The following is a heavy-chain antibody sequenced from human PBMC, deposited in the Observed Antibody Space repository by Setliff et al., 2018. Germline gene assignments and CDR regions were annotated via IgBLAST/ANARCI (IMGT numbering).Heavy chain of an antibody. CDR2: IYSSGNT. V-gene: IGHV3-53*01. Sequence: SLRLSCAGSGFAVSGAYMSWVRQAPGKGLEWVSIIYSSGNTAYTDSVKGRFTISRDTSKNTVYLQMNNVTVDDTAVYFCARRGYSHDSSDYNRRKVFDYFDFWGQGAQVTV. J-gene: IGHJ4*02. CDR1: GFAVSGAY. CDR3: ARRGYSHDSSDYNRRKVFDYFDF. D-gene: IGHD3-22*01.